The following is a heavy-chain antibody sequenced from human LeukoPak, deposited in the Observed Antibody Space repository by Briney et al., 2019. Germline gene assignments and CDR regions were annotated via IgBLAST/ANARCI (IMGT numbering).Heavy chain of an antibody. Sequence: GESLKISCKGSGYSFTSYWIGWVRQIAGKGLEWMGIIYPGDSDTRYSPSFQGQVTISTDKSISTAYLQWGSLKASDTAMYYCAGNRDYYMDVWGKGTTVTVSS. J-gene: IGHJ6*03. CDR1: GYSFTSYW. V-gene: IGHV5-51*01. D-gene: IGHD2/OR15-2a*01. CDR3: AGNRDYYMDV. CDR2: IYPGDSDT.